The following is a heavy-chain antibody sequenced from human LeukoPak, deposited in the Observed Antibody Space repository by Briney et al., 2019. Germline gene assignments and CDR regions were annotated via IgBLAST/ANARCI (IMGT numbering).Heavy chain of an antibody. CDR2: IYYSGST. CDR1: GGSISRNY. D-gene: IGHD2-15*01. J-gene: IGHJ3*02. V-gene: IGHV4-59*01. Sequence: PSETLSLTCTVSGGSISRNYWSWIRQPPGKGLEWLGYIYYSGSTNYNPSLKSRVTISVDTSKNQFSLRLSSVTAADTAVYYCARDDRYCSGGSCYPGAFDIWGQGTMVTVSS. CDR3: ARDDRYCSGGSCYPGAFDI.